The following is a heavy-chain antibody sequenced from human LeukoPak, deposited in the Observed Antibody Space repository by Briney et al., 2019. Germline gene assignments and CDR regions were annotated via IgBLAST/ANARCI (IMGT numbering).Heavy chain of an antibody. Sequence: PSETLSLTCTVSGGSIRSAPYCWGWIRQFPGKGLEWIASIYHSGSTYYNLSLKSRVTISVDTSKNQFSLRLSSVTAADTAVYYCARDGRIRFPVTNWFDPWGQGTLVTVSS. V-gene: IGHV4-39*07. CDR3: ARDGRIRFPVTNWFDP. CDR2: IYHSGST. CDR1: GGSIRSAPYC. D-gene: IGHD3-3*01. J-gene: IGHJ5*02.